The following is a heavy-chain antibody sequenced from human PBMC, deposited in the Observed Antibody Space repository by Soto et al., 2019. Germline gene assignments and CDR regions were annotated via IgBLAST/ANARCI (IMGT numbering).Heavy chain of an antibody. J-gene: IGHJ4*02. CDR2: IYYSGRT. CDR1: GGSISNDY. V-gene: IGHV4-59*08. D-gene: IGHD2-15*01. CDR3: ARQPPDCSGGGCYWYYFDY. Sequence: QVQLQESGPGLVKPSETLSLTCTVSGGSISNDYWSWIRQPPGKGLEWIGYIYYSGRTNYNPSLKSRVTISVDTSKNQFSLRLGSVTAADTAVYYCARQPPDCSGGGCYWYYFDYWGQGTPVTVSS.